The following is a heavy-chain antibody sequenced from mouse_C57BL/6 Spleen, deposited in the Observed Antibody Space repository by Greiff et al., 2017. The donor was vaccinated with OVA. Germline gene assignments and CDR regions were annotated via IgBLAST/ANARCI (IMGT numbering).Heavy chain of an antibody. CDR2: ISSGSSTI. CDR1: GFTFSDYG. V-gene: IGHV5-17*01. J-gene: IGHJ4*01. CDR3: ARGATVVEDAMDY. Sequence: DVMLVESGGGLVKPGGSLKLSCAASGFTFSDYGMHWVRQAPEKGLEWVAYISSGSSTIYYADTVKGRFTISRDNAKNTLFLQMTSLRSEDTAMYYCARGATVVEDAMDYWGQGTSVTVSS. D-gene: IGHD1-1*01.